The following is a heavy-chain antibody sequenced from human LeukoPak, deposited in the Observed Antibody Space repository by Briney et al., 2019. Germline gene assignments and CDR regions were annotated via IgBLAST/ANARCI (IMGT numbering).Heavy chain of an antibody. CDR3: ATNNWNAERANYYYMDV. D-gene: IGHD1-1*01. J-gene: IGHJ6*03. CDR2: IYTSGST. CDR1: GDSISSSMFY. V-gene: IGHV4-61*05. Sequence: SETLPLTCTVSGDSISSSMFYWGWIRQPPGKGLEWIGYIYTSGSTNYNPSLKSRVTISVDTSKNQFSLKLSSVTAADTAVYYCATNNWNAERANYYYMDVWGKGTTVTVSS.